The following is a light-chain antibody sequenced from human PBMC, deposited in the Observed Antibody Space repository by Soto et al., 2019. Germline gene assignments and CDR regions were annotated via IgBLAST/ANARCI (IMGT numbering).Light chain of an antibody. CDR3: AVWDSGRIGCV. CDR2: SNY. J-gene: IGLJ1*01. CDR1: SSDIGRNT. Sequence: QSVLTQAPSASGTPGQRVTISCSGSSSDIGRNTVNWYQQLPGTAPNLLVYSNYQRPSGVPDRFSGSKSGTSASLAISGLESEDEADYYCAVWDSGRIGCVFGPGTKLTVL. V-gene: IGLV1-44*01.